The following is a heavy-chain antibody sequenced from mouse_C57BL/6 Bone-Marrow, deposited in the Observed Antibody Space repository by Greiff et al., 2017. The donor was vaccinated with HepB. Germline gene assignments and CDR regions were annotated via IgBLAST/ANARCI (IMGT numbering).Heavy chain of an antibody. CDR1: GYSFTSYY. CDR2: LYPGSGNT. D-gene: IGHD1-1*01. Sequence: QVQLQQSGPELVKPGASVKISCKASGYSFTSYYIHWVKQRPGQGLEWIGWLYPGSGNTQYNEKFKGKATLTADTASSTAYMQLSSLTSEDSAVYYCARSCYGSPVYFDVWVTGTTVTVSS. J-gene: IGHJ1*03. CDR3: ARSCYGSPVYFDV. V-gene: IGHV1-66*01.